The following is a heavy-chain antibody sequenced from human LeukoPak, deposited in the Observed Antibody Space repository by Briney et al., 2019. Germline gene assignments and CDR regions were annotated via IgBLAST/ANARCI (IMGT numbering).Heavy chain of an antibody. CDR3: ARDLPTVTSRDLRPLTL. V-gene: IGHV3-48*02. CDR1: GFAFSSYI. Sequence: GGSLRLSCSAPGFAFSSYIMNWVRQAPGKGLEWVSYISSSSHTIYYAGSVKGRFTISRDNAKNSLYLQMNSLRDEDTALYYCARDLPTVTSRDLRPLTLWGQGTLVTVSS. J-gene: IGHJ4*02. CDR2: ISSSSHTI. D-gene: IGHD4-17*01.